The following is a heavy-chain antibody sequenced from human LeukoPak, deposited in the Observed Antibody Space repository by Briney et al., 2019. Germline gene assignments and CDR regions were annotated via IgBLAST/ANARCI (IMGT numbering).Heavy chain of an antibody. J-gene: IGHJ4*02. Sequence: SQTLSLTCAISGDSVSSNSAAWYWIRQSPSRGLEWLGRTYYRSKWFNEYAVSVKSRITINSDTSKTQSSLQLNSVTPEDTAMYYCAREQTGFDYWGQGTLVTVSS. CDR2: TYYRSKWFN. CDR3: AREQTGFDY. CDR1: GDSVSSNSAA. V-gene: IGHV6-1*01.